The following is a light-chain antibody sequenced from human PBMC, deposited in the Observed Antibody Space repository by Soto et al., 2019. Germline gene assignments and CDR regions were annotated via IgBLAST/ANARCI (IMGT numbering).Light chain of an antibody. CDR1: QSVSRN. V-gene: IGKV3D-15*01. J-gene: IGKJ5*01. CDR3: QQYNYWPPVT. Sequence: EIVLTQSPGTLSLSPGDRATLSCRASQSVSRNLAWYQQRPGQAPRLLIYLASTRAPGISARFSGSGSGTEFTLTISSLQSEDFAVYYCQQYNYWPPVTFGQGTRLEIK. CDR2: LAS.